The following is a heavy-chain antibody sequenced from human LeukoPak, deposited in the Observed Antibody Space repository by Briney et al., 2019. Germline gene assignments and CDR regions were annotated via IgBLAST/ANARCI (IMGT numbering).Heavy chain of an antibody. Sequence: PSETLSLTCTVSGGSISSSSYYWGWIRQPPGKGLEWIGSIYYSGSTYYNPSLKSRVTISVDTSKNRFSLKLSSVTAADTAVYYCARESKYYYDSSGYPSWGQGTLVTVSS. J-gene: IGHJ5*02. CDR1: GGSISSSSYY. CDR3: ARESKYYYDSSGYPS. CDR2: IYYSGST. V-gene: IGHV4-39*07. D-gene: IGHD3-22*01.